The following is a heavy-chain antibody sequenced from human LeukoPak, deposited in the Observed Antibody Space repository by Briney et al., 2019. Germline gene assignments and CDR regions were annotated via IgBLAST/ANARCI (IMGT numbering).Heavy chain of an antibody. J-gene: IGHJ4*02. CDR1: GFTFSSYS. Sequence: GGSLRLSCAASGFTFSSYSMNWVRQAPGKGLEWVSSISSSSSYIYYADSVKGRFTISRDNAKNSLYLQMNSLGAEDTAVYYCARDFTGATVTTSDYWGQGTLVTVSS. V-gene: IGHV3-21*01. CDR3: ARDFTGATVTTSDY. CDR2: ISSSSSYI. D-gene: IGHD4-17*01.